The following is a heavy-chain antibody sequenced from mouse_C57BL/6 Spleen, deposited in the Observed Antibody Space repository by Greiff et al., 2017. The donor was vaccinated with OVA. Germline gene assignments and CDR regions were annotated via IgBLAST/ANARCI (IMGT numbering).Heavy chain of an antibody. CDR2: INPYNGGT. CDR1: GYTFTDYY. CDR3: ARRDLSYAMDY. Sequence: VQLQQSGPVLVKPGASVKMSCKASGYTFTDYYMNWVKQSHGKSLEWIGVINPYNGGTSYNQKFKGKATLTVDKSSSTAYMELNSLTSEDSAVYYCARRDLSYAMDYWGQGTSVTVSS. V-gene: IGHV1-19*01. J-gene: IGHJ4*01.